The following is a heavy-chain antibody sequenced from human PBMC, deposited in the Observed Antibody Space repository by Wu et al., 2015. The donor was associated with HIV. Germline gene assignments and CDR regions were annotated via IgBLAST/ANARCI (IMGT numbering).Heavy chain of an antibody. V-gene: IGHV1-69*05. CDR3: AYSLAVAGPDPYPFDI. Sequence: QVQLMQSGAEVKKPGSSVKVSCKASGGTFSNYGINWVRQAPGQGLEWMGGIIPMFDTATYAQKFQGRVTITTDKSTSTVYMELSSLRSEDTALYYCAYSLAVAGPDPYPFDIWGQGTMVTVS. CDR2: IIPMFDTA. CDR1: GGTFSNYG. J-gene: IGHJ3*02. D-gene: IGHD6-19*01.